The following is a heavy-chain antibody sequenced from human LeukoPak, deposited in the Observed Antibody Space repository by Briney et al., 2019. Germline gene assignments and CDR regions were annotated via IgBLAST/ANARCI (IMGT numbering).Heavy chain of an antibody. D-gene: IGHD2-2*01. CDR3: VRAVGYQLLSGFDP. CDR1: GFTFSSYA. CDR2: ISYDGSNK. J-gene: IGHJ5*02. Sequence: GRSLRLSCAASGFTFSSYAMHWVRQAPGKGLEWVAVISYDGSNKYYADSVKGRFTISRDNSKNTLYLQMNSLRAEDTAVYYCVRAVGYQLLSGFDPWGQGTLVTVSS. V-gene: IGHV3-30*01.